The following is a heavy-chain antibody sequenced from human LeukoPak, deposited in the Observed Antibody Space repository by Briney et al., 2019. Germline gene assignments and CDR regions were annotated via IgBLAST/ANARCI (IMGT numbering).Heavy chain of an antibody. J-gene: IGHJ3*02. V-gene: IGHV3-53*01. CDR1: GFTVSSNY. D-gene: IGHD1-26*01. Sequence: GGSLRLSCAASGFTVSSNYMSWVRQAPGKGLEWVSVIYSGGSTYYADSVKGRFTISRDNSKNTLYLQMNSLRAEDTAVYYCARVGGATRGAFDIWGQGTMVTVSS. CDR3: ARVGGATRGAFDI. CDR2: IYSGGST.